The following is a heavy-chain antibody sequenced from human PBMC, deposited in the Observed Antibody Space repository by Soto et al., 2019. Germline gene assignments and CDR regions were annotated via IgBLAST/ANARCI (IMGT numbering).Heavy chain of an antibody. D-gene: IGHD3-16*01. J-gene: IGHJ4*02. CDR3: AAGGDGYKD. Sequence: QVQLVQSGAEVKKPGASVRVSCKASGYTFTNYYMHWVRQAPGQGLEWMGLIDPSAGFTSYRRKCQGRVTMTRDTSTSTVYMQLRGLTSEDTAVYYCAAGGDGYKDWGQGTLVTVSS. CDR2: IDPSAGFT. CDR1: GYTFTNYY. V-gene: IGHV1-46*01.